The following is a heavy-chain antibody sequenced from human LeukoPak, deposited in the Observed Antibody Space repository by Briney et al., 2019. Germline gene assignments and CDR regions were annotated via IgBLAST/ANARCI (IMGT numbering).Heavy chain of an antibody. V-gene: IGHV4-4*07. Sequence: PSETLSLTCSVSGGSISSYYCSWIRQSAGKGLEWIGRIHTSGWTNRNPSLKSRVTMSVDTSKNQFSLNLNSVTAADTAVYYCARGGRVLLWFGELRGFDPWGQGTLVTVSS. CDR3: ARGGRVLLWFGELRGFDP. CDR2: IHTSGWT. CDR1: GGSISSYY. D-gene: IGHD3-10*01. J-gene: IGHJ5*02.